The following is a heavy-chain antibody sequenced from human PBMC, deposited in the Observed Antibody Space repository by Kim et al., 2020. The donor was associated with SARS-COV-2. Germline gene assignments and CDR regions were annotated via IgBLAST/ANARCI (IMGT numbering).Heavy chain of an antibody. Sequence: ASVKVSCKASGYEFTSHGISWVRQAPGRGLEWVGWTSTYNGNINYAQSLQGRVAMTTDTSTSTACMELRDLTSDDAAIYFCARPHCSTSSCFVALDMKYYFDAWGQGTLVTVSS. CDR2: TSTYNGNI. CDR3: ARPHCSTSSCFVALDMKYYFDA. D-gene: IGHD2-2*01. CDR1: GYEFTSHG. J-gene: IGHJ4*02. V-gene: IGHV1-18*04.